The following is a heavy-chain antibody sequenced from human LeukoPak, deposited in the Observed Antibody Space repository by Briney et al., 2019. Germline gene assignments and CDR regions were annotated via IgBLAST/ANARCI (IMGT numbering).Heavy chain of an antibody. Sequence: PGGTLRLSCAASGFTFSSYGMSWIRQAPGKGLEFISYISSIGTIHYADSVKGRFTISRDNAKNSLYLEMTRLRAEDSAVYYCVAPGDLHYFYYMKVWGKGTTVIVSS. J-gene: IGHJ6*03. D-gene: IGHD4-17*01. CDR2: ISSIGTI. V-gene: IGHV3-48*04. CDR1: GFTFSSYG. CDR3: VAPGDLHYFYYMKV.